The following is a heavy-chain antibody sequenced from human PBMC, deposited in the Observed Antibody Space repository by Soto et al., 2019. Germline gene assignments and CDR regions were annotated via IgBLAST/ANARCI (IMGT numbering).Heavy chain of an antibody. CDR1: GGSISSYY. CDR2: IYYSGST. J-gene: IGHJ4*02. V-gene: IGHV4-59*08. CDR3: AGRYVYSSSWYFDY. D-gene: IGHD6-13*01. Sequence: PSETLSLTCTVSGGSISSYYWSWIRQPPGKGLEWIGYIYYSGSTNYNPSLKSRVTISVDTSKNQFSLKLSSVTAADTAVYCCAGRYVYSSSWYFDYWGQGTLVTVSS.